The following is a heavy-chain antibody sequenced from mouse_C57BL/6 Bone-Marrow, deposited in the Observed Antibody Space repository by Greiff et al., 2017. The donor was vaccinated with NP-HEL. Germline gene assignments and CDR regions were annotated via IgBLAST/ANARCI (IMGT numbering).Heavy chain of an antibody. D-gene: IGHD1-1*01. CDR1: GYTFTSSW. V-gene: IGHV1-64*01. CDR3: ARRDYGSPYAMDY. Sequence: QVQLQQPEAELVQPGASVKLSCKASGYTFTSSWMHWVKQRPGQGLEWIGMIHPNSGSTNYNEKFKSKATLTVDKSSSTAYMQLRSLTSEDSAVYYCARRDYGSPYAMDYWGQGTSVTVSS. CDR2: IHPNSGST. J-gene: IGHJ4*01.